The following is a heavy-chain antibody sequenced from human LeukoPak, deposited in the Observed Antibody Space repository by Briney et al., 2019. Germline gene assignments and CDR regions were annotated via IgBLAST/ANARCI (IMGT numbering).Heavy chain of an antibody. CDR1: GYTLTELS. CDR2: FDPEDGET. CDR3: AKIGYCSGGSCYGLDY. J-gene: IGHJ4*02. Sequence: GASMKVSCKVSGYTLTELSMHWVRQAPGKGLEWMGGFDPEDGETIYAQKFQGRVTMTEDTSTDTAYMELSSLRSEDTAVYYCAKIGYCSGGSCYGLDYWGKGTLVTVSP. D-gene: IGHD2-15*01. V-gene: IGHV1-24*01.